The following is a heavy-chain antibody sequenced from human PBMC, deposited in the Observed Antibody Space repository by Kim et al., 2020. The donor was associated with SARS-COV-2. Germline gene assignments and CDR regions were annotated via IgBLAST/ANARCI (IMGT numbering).Heavy chain of an antibody. Sequence: SETLSLTCAVYGGSFSGYYWSWIRQPPGKGLEWIGEINHSGSTNYNPSLKSRVTISVDTSKNQFSLKLSSVTAADTAVYYCARVDFSSGWETGFYYYGMDVWGQGTTVTVSS. CDR2: INHSGST. CDR3: ARVDFSSGWETGFYYYGMDV. V-gene: IGHV4-34*01. CDR1: GGSFSGYY. D-gene: IGHD6-19*01. J-gene: IGHJ6*02.